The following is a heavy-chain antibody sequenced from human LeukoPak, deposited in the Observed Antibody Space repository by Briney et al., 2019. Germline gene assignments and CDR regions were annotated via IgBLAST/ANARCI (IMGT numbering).Heavy chain of an antibody. D-gene: IGHD7-27*01. CDR2: ISGSGGST. J-gene: IGHJ3*02. Sequence: GGSLRLSCAASGFTFNTYTMNWVRQAPGKGLEWVSAISGSGGSTYYADSVKGRFTISRDNSKNTLYLQMNSLRAEDTAVYYCAKASANWVTDAFDIWGQGTMVTVSS. CDR1: GFTFNTYT. CDR3: AKASANWVTDAFDI. V-gene: IGHV3-23*01.